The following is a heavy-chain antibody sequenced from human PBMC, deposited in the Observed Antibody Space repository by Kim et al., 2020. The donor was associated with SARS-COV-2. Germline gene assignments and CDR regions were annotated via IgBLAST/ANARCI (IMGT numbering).Heavy chain of an antibody. CDR3: ASTLGVPAASAPDDY. D-gene: IGHD2-2*01. J-gene: IGHJ4*02. V-gene: IGHV3-21*01. Sequence: DSVKGRFTISRDNAKNSLYLQMNSLRAEDTAVYYCASTLGVPAASAPDDYWGQGTLVTVSS.